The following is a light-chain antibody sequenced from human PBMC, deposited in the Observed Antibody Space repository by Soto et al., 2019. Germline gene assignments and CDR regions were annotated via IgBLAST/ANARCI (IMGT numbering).Light chain of an antibody. V-gene: IGLV2-14*01. CDR1: SSDIGGYNY. CDR2: GVS. CDR3: SSYKTSSTVVV. Sequence: QSALTQPASVSGSPGQSITISCTGNSSDIGGYNYVSWYQQYPGKAPKLMIFGVSDRPSGVSNRFSGSKSGTTASLTISGLQAEDEADYYCSSYKTSSTVVVFGRGTKLTVL. J-gene: IGLJ2*01.